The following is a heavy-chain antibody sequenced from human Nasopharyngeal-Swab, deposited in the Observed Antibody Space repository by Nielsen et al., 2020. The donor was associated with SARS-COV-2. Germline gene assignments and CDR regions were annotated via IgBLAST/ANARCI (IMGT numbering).Heavy chain of an antibody. CDR1: GGSISSGGYY. J-gene: IGHJ4*02. CDR2: IYYSGST. CDR3: ARDARLRGYSGYAYDY. Sequence: SKTLSLTCTVSGGSISSGGYYWSWIRQHPGKGLEWIGYIYYSGSTYYNPSLKSRVTISVDTSKNQFSLKLSSVTAADTAVYYCARDARLRGYSGYAYDYWGQGTLVTVSS. V-gene: IGHV4-31*03. D-gene: IGHD5-12*01.